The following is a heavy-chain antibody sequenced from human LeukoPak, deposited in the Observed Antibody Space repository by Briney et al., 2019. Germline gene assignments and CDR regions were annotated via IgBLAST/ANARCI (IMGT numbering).Heavy chain of an antibody. CDR3: ARGDQLLWNAFDI. D-gene: IGHD2-2*01. CDR1: GFTVSSNY. CDR2: IYSGGST. J-gene: IGHJ3*02. V-gene: IGHV3-66*02. Sequence: PGGSLRLSCAASGFTVSSNYMSWVRQAPGKGLEGVAVIYSGGSTYYADSVKGRFTISRDNSKNTLYLQMNSLRAEDTAVYYCARGDQLLWNAFDIWGEGTMVTVSS.